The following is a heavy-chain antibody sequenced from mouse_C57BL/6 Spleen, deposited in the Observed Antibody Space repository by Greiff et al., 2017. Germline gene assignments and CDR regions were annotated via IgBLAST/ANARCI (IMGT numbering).Heavy chain of an antibody. D-gene: IGHD1-1*01. J-gene: IGHJ2*01. CDR3: ARPSLTSYYFDY. CDR2: ISDGGSYT. V-gene: IGHV5-4*03. CDR1: GFTFSSYA. Sequence: EVKLMESGGGLVKPGGSLKLSCAASGFTFSSYAMSWVRQTPEKRLEWVATISDGGSYTYYPDNVKGRFTISRDNAKNNLYLQMSHLKSEDTAMYYCARPSLTSYYFDYWGQGTTLTVSS.